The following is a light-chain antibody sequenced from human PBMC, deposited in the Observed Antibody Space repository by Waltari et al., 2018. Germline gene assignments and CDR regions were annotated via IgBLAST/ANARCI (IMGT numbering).Light chain of an antibody. J-gene: IGLJ1*01. CDR3: SAYTSSHTRV. CDR1: MSDIGAHNY. V-gene: IGLV2-14*01. CDR2: EFR. Sequence: QSAPTQPASVSGSPGPSLTISCTGTMSDIGAHNYVPWYQQRPSKAPEGIMYEFRNRPSGVCRRCSGSRSGNTASLTISGLQAEDEADYYCSAYTSSHTRVCGTGTQVTVI.